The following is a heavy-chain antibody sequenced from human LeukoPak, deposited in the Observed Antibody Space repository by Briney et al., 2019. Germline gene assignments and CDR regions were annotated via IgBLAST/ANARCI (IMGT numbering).Heavy chain of an antibody. CDR1: GGSIISAGYY. CDR3: ARVGPPKTDIVVVVAATPGAFDI. CDR2: IYSTGRT. Sequence: SETLSLTCTVSGGSIISAGYYWSWIRQPAGRAPEWIGRIYSTGRTNYNPSLKSRVTISVDKSKNQFSLKLSSVTAADTAVYYCARVGPPKTDIVVVVAATPGAFDIWGQGTMVTVSS. D-gene: IGHD2-15*01. V-gene: IGHV4-61*02. J-gene: IGHJ3*02.